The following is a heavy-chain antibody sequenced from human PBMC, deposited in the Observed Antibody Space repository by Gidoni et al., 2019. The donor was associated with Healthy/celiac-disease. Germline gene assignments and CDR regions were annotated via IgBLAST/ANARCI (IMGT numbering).Heavy chain of an antibody. Sequence: QVQLQQWGAGLLKPSETLSLTCAVYGGSFSGYYWSWIRQPPGKGLEWIGEINHSGSTNYNPSLKSRVTISVDTSKNQFSLKLSSVTAADTAVYYCARGLVTVSRNWFDPWGQGTLVTVSS. CDR3: ARGLVTVSRNWFDP. J-gene: IGHJ5*02. V-gene: IGHV4-34*01. CDR1: GGSFSGYY. CDR2: INHSGST. D-gene: IGHD4-17*01.